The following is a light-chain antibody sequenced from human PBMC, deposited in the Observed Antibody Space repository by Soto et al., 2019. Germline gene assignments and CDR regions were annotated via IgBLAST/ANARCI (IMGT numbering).Light chain of an antibody. CDR1: QSVGSS. CDR3: QQRSNWSLLT. V-gene: IGKV3-11*01. J-gene: IGKJ4*01. CDR2: DTS. Sequence: EIVLTQSPATLSLSPGERATLSCRASQSVGSSFAWYQQEPGQAPRLLIHDTSNRATDIPARFSGSGSGTDFTLTISSLEPEDFAFYYCQQRSNWSLLTFGGGTKVEIK.